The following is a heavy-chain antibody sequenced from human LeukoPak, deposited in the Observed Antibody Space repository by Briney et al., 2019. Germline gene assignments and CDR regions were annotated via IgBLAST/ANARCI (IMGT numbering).Heavy chain of an antibody. V-gene: IGHV4-39*01. J-gene: IGHJ4*02. CDR1: GGSTSGSSYY. CDR3: ARHYEP. CDR2: IYYSGST. Sequence: SETLSLTCTVSGGSTSGSSYYWGWIRQPPGKGLEWIGSIYYSGSTYYSPSLKSRVTISVDTSKNQFSLKLNSVTATDTAVYYCARHYEPWGQGTLVTVSS. D-gene: IGHD3-16*01.